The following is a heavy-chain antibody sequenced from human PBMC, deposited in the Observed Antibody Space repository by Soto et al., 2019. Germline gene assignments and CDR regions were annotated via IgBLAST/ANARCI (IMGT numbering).Heavy chain of an antibody. CDR1: GFTFSSYA. D-gene: IGHD2-15*01. CDR3: PKDRAPLHVPMVVAATSAFEA. V-gene: IGHV3-23*01. CDR2: ISGSGGST. Sequence: GGSLRLSCAASGFTFSSYAMRWVRQAPGKGLEWVSAISGSGGSTYYADSVKGRFTISRDNSKNTLYLQMNSLRAEDTAVYYCPKDRAPLHVPMVVAATSAFEAWGEGTRVAAPQ. J-gene: IGHJ5*02.